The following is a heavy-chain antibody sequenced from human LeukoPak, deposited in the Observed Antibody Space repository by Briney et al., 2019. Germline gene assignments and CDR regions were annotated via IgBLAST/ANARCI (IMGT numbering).Heavy chain of an antibody. D-gene: IGHD3-10*01. V-gene: IGHV3-7*01. CDR2: IKVDGSEK. J-gene: IGHJ4*02. CDR3: ARDPARGALDY. CDR1: GFTFSSSW. Sequence: GGSLRLSCAASGFTFSSSWMSWVRQAPGKGLEWVANIKVDGSEKHYVDSVKGRFTISRDNAKNSLYLQMNSLRVEDTAVYYCARDPARGALDYWGQGTLVTVSS.